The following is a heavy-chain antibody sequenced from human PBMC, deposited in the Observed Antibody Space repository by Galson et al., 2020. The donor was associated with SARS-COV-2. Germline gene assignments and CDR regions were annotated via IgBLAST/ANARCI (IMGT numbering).Heavy chain of an antibody. CDR3: ARGDEYSYFDL. J-gene: IGHJ2*01. CDR1: GYTFTDYY. D-gene: IGHD2-15*01. CDR2: INLNSGGT. V-gene: IGHV1-2*02. Sequence: GESLKISCKASGYTFTDYYMHWVRQAPGQGLEWMGWINLNSGGTNYAQKFQGRVTMTRDTSISTAYMELSRLRSDDTAVNYCARGDEYSYFDLWGRGTLVTVSS.